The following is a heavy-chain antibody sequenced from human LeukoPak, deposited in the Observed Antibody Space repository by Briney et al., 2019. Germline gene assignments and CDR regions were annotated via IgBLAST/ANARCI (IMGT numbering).Heavy chain of an antibody. CDR3: AKDYGYSGSWYDY. CDR2: ISWNSASA. Sequence: PGRSLRLSCEASGFTFDDYGMHWVRQAPGKGLEWVSTISWNSASAGYVDSVKGRFTISRDNAKKTLYLQMNSLRPEDTALYYCAKDYGYSGSWYDYWGQGTLVTVSS. D-gene: IGHD6-13*01. V-gene: IGHV3-9*01. J-gene: IGHJ4*02. CDR1: GFTFDDYG.